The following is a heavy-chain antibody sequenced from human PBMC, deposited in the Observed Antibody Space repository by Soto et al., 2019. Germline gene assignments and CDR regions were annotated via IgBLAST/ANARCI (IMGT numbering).Heavy chain of an antibody. V-gene: IGHV1-2*04. CDR2: INPNSGGT. Sequence: ASVKVSCKASGYTFTGYYMHWVRQAPGQGLEWTGWINPNSGGTNYAQKFQGWVTMTRDTSISTAYMELSRLRSDDTAVYYCARGYCSSTSCYNLARNWFDPWGQGTLVTVSS. J-gene: IGHJ5*02. D-gene: IGHD2-2*02. CDR3: ARGYCSSTSCYNLARNWFDP. CDR1: GYTFTGYY.